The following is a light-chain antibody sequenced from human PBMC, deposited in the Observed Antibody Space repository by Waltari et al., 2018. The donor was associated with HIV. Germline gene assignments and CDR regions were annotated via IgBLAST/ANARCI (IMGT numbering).Light chain of an antibody. V-gene: IGLV1-51*01. CDR3: GTWDSSLSAGV. CDR2: DNH. Sequence: QSVLTQPPSVSPAPGQKITISCSGSSSNIGNNYVSWYQQLPGTAPKLLIYDNHKRPSGIPDRFSGSKSGTSATLGITGLQTGDEADYYCGTWDSSLSAGVFGGGTKVTVL. CDR1: SSNIGNNY. J-gene: IGLJ2*01.